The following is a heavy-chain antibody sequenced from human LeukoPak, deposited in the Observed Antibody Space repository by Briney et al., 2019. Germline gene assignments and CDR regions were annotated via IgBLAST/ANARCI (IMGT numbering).Heavy chain of an antibody. CDR2: ITAIFRTT. Sequence: SVKVSCKASGGTFSSYAISWVRQAPGQGLEWMGGITAIFRTTNYAQKFQGRVTITADESMSTVYMELSSLRSEDTAVYYCARHSGYHSTMYLDYWGQGTLVTVSS. D-gene: IGHD3-22*01. CDR3: ARHSGYHSTMYLDY. CDR1: GGTFSSYA. J-gene: IGHJ4*02. V-gene: IGHV1-69*13.